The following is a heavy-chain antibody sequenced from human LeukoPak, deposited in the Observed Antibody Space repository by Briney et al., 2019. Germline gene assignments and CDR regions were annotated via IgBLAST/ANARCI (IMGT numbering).Heavy chain of an antibody. J-gene: IGHJ6*03. CDR3: ARDPGVRGVTYYYYYYYMGV. Sequence: ASVKVSCKASGYTFTTYGLSWVRQAPAQGLEGMGWINPNSGGTNYAQKLQGRATMTGDTSISTAHMELSRLRSDDPAVYYCARDPGVRGVTYYYYYYYMGVWGKGTTVTISS. D-gene: IGHD3-10*02. CDR2: INPNSGGT. V-gene: IGHV1-2*02. CDR1: GYTFTTYG.